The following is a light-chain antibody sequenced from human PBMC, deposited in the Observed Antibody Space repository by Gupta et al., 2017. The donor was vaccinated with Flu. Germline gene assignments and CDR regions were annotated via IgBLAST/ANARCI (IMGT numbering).Light chain of an antibody. CDR2: MSS. CDR1: QNINRW. Sequence: GGRVTITCRASQNINRWLAWYQRKPGKAPYLRIYMSSSLHSGVPSRFSGSGSGTEFTLTISSLQPEDSATYFCQQYSSYPITFGQGTRLE. CDR3: QQYSSYPIT. V-gene: IGKV1-5*03. J-gene: IGKJ5*01.